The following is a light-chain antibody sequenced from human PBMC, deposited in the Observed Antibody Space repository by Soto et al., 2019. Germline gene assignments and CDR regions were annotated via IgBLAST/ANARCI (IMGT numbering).Light chain of an antibody. J-gene: IGLJ1*01. Sequence: HSVLTQPASVTVSPGQSITISCTGTSSDVGGYDYVSWYQQLPGKAPKLMIYDVNNRPSGVSNRFSGSKSGNTASLTISGLQAEDEADYYCSSYTGTSTSVFGGGTKVTVL. V-gene: IGLV2-14*01. CDR2: DVN. CDR3: SSYTGTSTSV. CDR1: SSDVGGYDY.